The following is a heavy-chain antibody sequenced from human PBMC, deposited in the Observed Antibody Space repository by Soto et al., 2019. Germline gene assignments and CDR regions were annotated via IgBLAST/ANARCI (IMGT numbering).Heavy chain of an antibody. CDR3: AKDCTNGVCHKGGDY. V-gene: IGHV3-23*01. CDR2: ISGSGGST. Sequence: GGSLRLSCAASGFTFSSYGMSWVRQAPGKGLEWDSAISGSGGSTYYADSVKGRFTTSRVNSKNTLYLQMNSLRAEDTAVYYCAKDCTNGVCHKGGDYWGQGTLVTVSS. CDR1: GFTFSSYG. J-gene: IGHJ4*02. D-gene: IGHD2-8*01.